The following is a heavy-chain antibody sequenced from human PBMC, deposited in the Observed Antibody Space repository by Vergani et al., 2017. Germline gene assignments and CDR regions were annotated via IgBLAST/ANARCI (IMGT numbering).Heavy chain of an antibody. CDR2: ISYDGDRR. CDR3: AKDLSYRTAWPRFDS. D-gene: IGHD2-21*02. CDR1: GFSFRGHG. Sequence: QVHLVESGGGVVQPGRSLTLSCVASGFSFRGHGMHWVRQAPGKGLEWVAMISYDGDRRDYGDFAKGRFTISRDSSKTVYLQINSLRVEDTAMYFCAKDLSYRTAWPRFDSRGQGTLVAVSS. J-gene: IGHJ4*02. V-gene: IGHV3-30*18.